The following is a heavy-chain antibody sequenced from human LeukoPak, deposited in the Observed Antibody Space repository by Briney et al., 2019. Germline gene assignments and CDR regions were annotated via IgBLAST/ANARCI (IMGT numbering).Heavy chain of an antibody. D-gene: IGHD3-10*01. CDR1: GYTLTELS. CDR3: ATLGKTPSYYFDY. J-gene: IGHJ4*02. V-gene: IGHV1-24*01. Sequence: APVKVSCKVSGYTLTELSMHWVRQAPGKGLEWMGGFDPEDGETIYAQKFQGRVTMTEDTSTDTAYMELSSLRSEDTAVYYCATLGKTPSYYFDYWGQGTLVTVSS. CDR2: FDPEDGET.